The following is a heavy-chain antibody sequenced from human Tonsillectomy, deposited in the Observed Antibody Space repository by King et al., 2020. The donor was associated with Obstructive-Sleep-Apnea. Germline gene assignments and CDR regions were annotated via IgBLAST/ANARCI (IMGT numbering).Heavy chain of an antibody. CDR2: ISGSGGST. V-gene: IGHV3-23*04. Sequence: VQLVESGGGLVQPGGSLRLSCAASGFTFSSYAMSWVRQAPGKGLEWVSAISGSGGSTYYAASVKGRFTIPRDNSKNTLYLQLNSLRAEDTAVYYCATRRLGAYCASWGQGTLVTVSS. D-gene: IGHD2-21*01. J-gene: IGHJ5*02. CDR3: ATRRLGAYCAS. CDR1: GFTFSSYA.